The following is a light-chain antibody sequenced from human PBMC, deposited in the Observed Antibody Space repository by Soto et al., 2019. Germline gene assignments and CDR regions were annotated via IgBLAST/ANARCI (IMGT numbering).Light chain of an antibody. CDR3: QQRGRWPS. Sequence: EIVLTQSPATLSLSPGERATLSCRASQSLDNYLAWYQHKPGQPPRLLIYDASTRATDIPARFSGSGSGTDFTLTSSGLEPDDFAVYYFQQRGRWPSFGGGTKVEIK. CDR1: QSLDNY. V-gene: IGKV3-11*01. J-gene: IGKJ4*01. CDR2: DAS.